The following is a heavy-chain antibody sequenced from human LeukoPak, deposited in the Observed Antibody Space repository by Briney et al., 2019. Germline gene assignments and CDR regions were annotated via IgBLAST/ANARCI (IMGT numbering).Heavy chain of an antibody. CDR2: IKSKTDGGTT. V-gene: IGHV3-15*01. Sequence: GGSLRLSCAPFGFTFNNAWMSWVRQGPGKGLEWVGHIKSKTDGGTTDYAAPVKGRFTISRDDSKNTLYLQMNSLKTEDTAVYHCTTGYSNYLRYYYYFYMDVWGKGTTVTVSS. D-gene: IGHD4-11*01. CDR1: GFTFNNAW. CDR3: TTGYSNYLRYYYYFYMDV. J-gene: IGHJ6*03.